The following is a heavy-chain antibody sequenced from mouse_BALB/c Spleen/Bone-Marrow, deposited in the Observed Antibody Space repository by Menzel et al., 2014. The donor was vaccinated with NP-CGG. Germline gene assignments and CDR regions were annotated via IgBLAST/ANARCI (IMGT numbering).Heavy chain of an antibody. D-gene: IGHD1-1*01. V-gene: IGHV5-4*02. CDR1: GFTFSDYF. Sequence: EVKLVESGGGLVKPGGSLKLSCAASGFTFSDYFMYWVRQTPEKRLEWVATISDGGSSTYYLDSVKGRFTISRDNAKNNLYLQMSSLKSEDIDMYCCARQDYFAGTYRYFDVCGAGTTVTVSS. CDR2: ISDGGSST. J-gene: IGHJ1*01. CDR3: ARQDYFAGTYRYFDV.